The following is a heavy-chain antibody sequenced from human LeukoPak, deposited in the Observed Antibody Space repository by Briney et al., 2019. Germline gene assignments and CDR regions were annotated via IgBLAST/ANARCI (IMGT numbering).Heavy chain of an antibody. V-gene: IGHV1-2*02. CDR3: TRPLVVVPAVGVTDYYMDV. CDR1: GYTFTGNY. Sequence: GASVKVSCKASGYTFTGNYMHWVRQAPGQGLEWMGWINPNSGGTNYAQKFQGRVTMTRDTSISTAYMELSRLRSDDTAVYYCTRPLVVVPAVGVTDYYMDVWGKGTTVTVSS. D-gene: IGHD2-2*01. J-gene: IGHJ6*03. CDR2: INPNSGGT.